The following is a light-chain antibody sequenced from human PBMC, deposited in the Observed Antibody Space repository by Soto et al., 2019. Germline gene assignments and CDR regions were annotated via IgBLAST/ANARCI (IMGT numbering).Light chain of an antibody. CDR1: SSNIGSNA. Sequence: QSVLTQPPSASGTHGQRVTISCSGGSSNIGSNAVNWYQQLPGTAPELLIYNKNQRPSGVPDRFSGSQSGTSASLAISGLQSGDGAGDNCATWVDSLIGYVFGFGPRSPS. J-gene: IGLJ1*01. CDR3: ATWVDSLIGYV. CDR2: NKN. V-gene: IGLV1-44*01.